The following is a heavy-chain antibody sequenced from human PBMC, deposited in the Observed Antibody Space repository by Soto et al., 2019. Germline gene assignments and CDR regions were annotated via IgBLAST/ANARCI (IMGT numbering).Heavy chain of an antibody. CDR2: ISGSGGST. V-gene: IGHV3-23*01. D-gene: IGHD5-18*01. Sequence: GGSLRLSCAAYGFTFSSYSMSWVRQAPGKGLEWVSAISGSGGSTYYADSVKGRFTISRDNSKNTLYLQMNSLRAEDTAVYYCAKVRDTARVTRIRDGMDVWGQGTTVTVSS. J-gene: IGHJ6*02. CDR3: AKVRDTARVTRIRDGMDV. CDR1: GFTFSSYS.